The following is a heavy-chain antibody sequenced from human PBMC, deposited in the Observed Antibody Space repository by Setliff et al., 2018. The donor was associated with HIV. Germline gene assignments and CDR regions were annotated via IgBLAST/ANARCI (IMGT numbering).Heavy chain of an antibody. CDR2: IYYSGST. V-gene: IGHV4-39*01. J-gene: IGHJ4*02. Sequence: ETLSLTCSVSGDSISSSSYYWGWIRQPPGKGLEWIGSIYYSGSTYYNPSLQSRVTISVDTSKNLFSLRLSSVTASDTAVYYCARQAIFGYYDSSGYLDYWGQGTLVTVSS. CDR3: ARQAIFGYYDSSGYLDY. D-gene: IGHD3-22*01. CDR1: GDSISSSSYY.